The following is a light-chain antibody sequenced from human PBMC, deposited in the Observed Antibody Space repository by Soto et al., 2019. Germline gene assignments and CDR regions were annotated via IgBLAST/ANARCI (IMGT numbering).Light chain of an antibody. CDR2: EVT. Sequence: QSVLTQPPSASGSPGQSVTFSCTGTSSDIGDYNYVSWYQQHPGKAPKLMIYEVTKRPSGVPDRFSGSKSGNTASLTISGLQAEDEADYYCSSYTSSSTLCVFGTGTKVTVL. CDR1: SSDIGDYNY. V-gene: IGLV2-8*01. J-gene: IGLJ1*01. CDR3: SSYTSSSTLCV.